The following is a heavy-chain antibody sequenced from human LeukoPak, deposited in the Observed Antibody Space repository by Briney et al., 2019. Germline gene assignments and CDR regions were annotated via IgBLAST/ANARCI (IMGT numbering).Heavy chain of an antibody. J-gene: IGHJ6*03. CDR3: ARSPQPNLYYYYYYMDV. Sequence: SETLSLTCSVSGGSIGTYYWSWIRQPAGKGLEWIGRIYTSGSTNYNPSLKSRVTMPVDTSKNQFSLKLSSVTAADTAVYYCARSPQPNLYYYYYYMDVWGKGTTVTVSS. CDR1: GGSIGTYY. CDR2: IYTSGST. D-gene: IGHD1-1*01. V-gene: IGHV4-4*07.